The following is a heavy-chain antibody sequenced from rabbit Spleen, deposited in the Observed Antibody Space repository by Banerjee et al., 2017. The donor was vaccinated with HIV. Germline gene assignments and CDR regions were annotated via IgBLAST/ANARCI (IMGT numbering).Heavy chain of an antibody. Sequence: QSLKESGGGLVKPGASLTLTCKASGFSFNSGYDMCWVRQAPGKGLEWVACAYAGSNGGTYSATWAKGRFTISKTSSTTVTLQMTSLTAADTATYFCARDAGTSFSTYGMDLWGPGTLVTVS. D-gene: IGHD8-1*01. CDR3: ARDAGTSFSTYGMDL. CDR1: GFSFNSGYD. J-gene: IGHJ6*01. CDR2: AYAGSNGGT. V-gene: IGHV1S40*01.